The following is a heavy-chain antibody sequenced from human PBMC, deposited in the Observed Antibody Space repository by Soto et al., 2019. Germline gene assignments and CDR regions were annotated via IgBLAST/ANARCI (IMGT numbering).Heavy chain of an antibody. J-gene: IGHJ5*02. Sequence: SETLSLTXTVSGGSISTYYWSWIRQPPGKGLEWIGYIHYSGSTNYNPSLKSRVTMSLDTSKNHFSLKLTSVTAADTAIYYCATNGYNYPNWFDPWGQGTLVTVSS. V-gene: IGHV4-59*01. CDR1: GGSISTYY. CDR3: ATNGYNYPNWFDP. D-gene: IGHD3-22*01. CDR2: IHYSGST.